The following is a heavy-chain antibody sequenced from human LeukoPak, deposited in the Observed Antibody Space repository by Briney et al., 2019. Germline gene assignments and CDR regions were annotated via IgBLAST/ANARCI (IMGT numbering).Heavy chain of an antibody. V-gene: IGHV4-31*03. CDR2: IYYSGST. J-gene: IGHJ5*02. D-gene: IGHD2-15*01. CDR3: ARVNIVVVVAAMFDP. Sequence: KSSETLSLTCTVSGGSISSGGYYWSWIRQHPGKGLEWIGYIYYSGSTYYNPSLQSRVTISVDTSKNQFSLKLSSVTAADTAVYYCARVNIVVVVAAMFDPWGQGTLVTVSS. CDR1: GGSISSGGYY.